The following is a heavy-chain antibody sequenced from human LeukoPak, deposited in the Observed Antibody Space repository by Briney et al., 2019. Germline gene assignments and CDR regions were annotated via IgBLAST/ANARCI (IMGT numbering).Heavy chain of an antibody. CDR1: GYTFTGYY. V-gene: IGHV1-2*06. Sequence: ASVKVSCKASGYTFTGYYMHWVRQAPGQGLEWMGRINPNSGGTNYAQKFQGRVTMTRDTSISTAYMELSRLRSDDTAVYYCARLGGDYYDSSGYYNFDYWGQGTLVTVSS. CDR2: INPNSGGT. D-gene: IGHD3-22*01. J-gene: IGHJ4*02. CDR3: ARLGGDYYDSSGYYNFDY.